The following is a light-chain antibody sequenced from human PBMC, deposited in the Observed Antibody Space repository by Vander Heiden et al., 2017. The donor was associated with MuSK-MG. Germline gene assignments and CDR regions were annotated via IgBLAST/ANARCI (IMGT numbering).Light chain of an antibody. CDR1: QGISSY. CDR3: QHHSSYPRT. Sequence: DIQLTQSPSFLSASVGDRVTITCRASQGISSYLAWYQQKPGRAPKLLIYAASTLQSGVPSRFSGRGSGTDFTLTISSLQPEDFASYYCQHHSSYPRTFGGGTKVEIK. CDR2: AAS. J-gene: IGKJ4*01. V-gene: IGKV1-9*01.